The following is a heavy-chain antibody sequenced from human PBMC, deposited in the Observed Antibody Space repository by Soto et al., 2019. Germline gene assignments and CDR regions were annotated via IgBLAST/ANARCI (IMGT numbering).Heavy chain of an antibody. CDR2: MNPNSGNT. V-gene: IGHV1-8*01. D-gene: IGHD3-3*01. CDR1: GYTFTSYD. J-gene: IGHJ6*02. CDR3: AGGDNHYDFWSVYSRWYYYGMLV. Sequence: GASVKVSCKASGYTFTSYDINWVRQATGQGLEWMGWMNPNSGNTGYAQKFQGRVTMTRNTSISTAYMELSSLRSEDTAVYYCAGGDNHYDFWSVYSRWYYYGMLVWGQAPTVTVSS.